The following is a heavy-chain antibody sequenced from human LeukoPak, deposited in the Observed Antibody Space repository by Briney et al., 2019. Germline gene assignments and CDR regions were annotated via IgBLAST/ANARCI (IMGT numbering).Heavy chain of an antibody. Sequence: SVKVSCKASGYTFTSYGTSWVRQAPRQGPEWMGWISGYNGNTNYAQKFQGRVTMTTDTSKSTAYMEVRGLRSDDTAIYYCARDRSTAAHEYWGQGTLVAVSS. CDR1: GYTFTSYG. D-gene: IGHD2-2*01. CDR3: ARDRSTAAHEY. J-gene: IGHJ4*02. CDR2: ISGYNGNT. V-gene: IGHV1-18*01.